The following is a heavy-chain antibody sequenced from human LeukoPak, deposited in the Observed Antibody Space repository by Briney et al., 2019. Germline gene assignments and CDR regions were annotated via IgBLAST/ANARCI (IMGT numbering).Heavy chain of an antibody. D-gene: IGHD2-2*01. J-gene: IGHJ3*02. Sequence: SETLSLTCTVSGGSISSYYWSWIRQPPGKGLEWIGYIYYSGSTNYNPSLKSRVTISVDTSKNQFSLKLSSVTAADTAVYYCARDSYLDAFDIWGQGTMVTVSA. CDR3: ARDSYLDAFDI. V-gene: IGHV4-59*08. CDR2: IYYSGST. CDR1: GGSISSYY.